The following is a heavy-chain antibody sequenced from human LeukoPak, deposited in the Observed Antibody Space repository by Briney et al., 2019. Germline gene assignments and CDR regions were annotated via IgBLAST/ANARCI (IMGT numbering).Heavy chain of an antibody. CDR3: ARTTMVRGTYYMDV. CDR2: IYYSGST. D-gene: IGHD3-10*01. Sequence: KSSETLSLTCTVSGGSISSYYWSWIRQPPGKGLEWIGYIYYSGSTNYNPSLKSRVTISVDTSKNRFSLKLSSVTAADTAVYYCARTTMVRGTYYMDVWGKGTTVTVSS. V-gene: IGHV4-59*01. J-gene: IGHJ6*03. CDR1: GGSISSYY.